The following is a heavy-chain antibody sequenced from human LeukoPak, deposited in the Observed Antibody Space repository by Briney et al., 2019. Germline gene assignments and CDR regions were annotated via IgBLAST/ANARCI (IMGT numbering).Heavy chain of an antibody. CDR3: GREAEPLRHFDY. Sequence: PSQTLSLTCTVSGGSISSGGYYWSWIRQHPGKGLEWIGYIYYSGSTYYNPSLKSRVTISVDTSKNQFSLKLSSVTAADTAVYYCGREAEPLRHFDYWGQGTLVTVSS. CDR1: GGSISSGGYY. V-gene: IGHV4-31*03. D-gene: IGHD1-26*01. J-gene: IGHJ4*02. CDR2: IYYSGST.